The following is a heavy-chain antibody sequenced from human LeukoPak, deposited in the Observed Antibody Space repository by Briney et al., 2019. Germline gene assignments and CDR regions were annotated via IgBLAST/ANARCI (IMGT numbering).Heavy chain of an antibody. V-gene: IGHV3-21*01. CDR1: GFTFSSYS. J-gene: IGHJ4*02. CDR2: ISSSSSYI. CDR3: ATGLRRLVVAATQGLDY. Sequence: PGGSLRLSCAASGFTFSSYSMNWVRQAPGKGLEWFSSISSSSSYIYYADSVKGRFTISRDNAKNSLYLQMNSLRAEDTAVYYCATGLRRLVVAATQGLDYWGQGTLVTVSS. D-gene: IGHD2-15*01.